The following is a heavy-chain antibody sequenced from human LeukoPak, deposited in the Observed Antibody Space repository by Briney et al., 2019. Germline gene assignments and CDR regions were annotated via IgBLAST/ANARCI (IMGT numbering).Heavy chain of an antibody. CDR1: GFTFSDYY. D-gene: IGHD3-10*01. CDR2: IYSGGST. CDR3: ARVTGPTSTMVRGVIIPAFDS. V-gene: IGHV3-53*01. Sequence: GGSLRLSCAASGFTFSDYYMSWIRQAPGKGLEWVSVIYSGGSTYYADSVKGRFTISRDNSKNTLYLQMNSLRAEDTAVYYCARVTGPTSTMVRGVIIPAFDSWGRGTLVTVSS. J-gene: IGHJ4*02.